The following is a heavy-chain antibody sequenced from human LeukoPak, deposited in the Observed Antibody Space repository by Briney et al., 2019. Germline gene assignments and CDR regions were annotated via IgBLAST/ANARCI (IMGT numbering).Heavy chain of an antibody. J-gene: IGHJ4*02. Sequence: GGSLRPSCAASGFTFSSYSMNWVRQAPGKGLEWVSSISSSSTYIYYADSVKGRFTISRDNAKNSLYLQMSNLRVDDTAMYYCVREVGRPKTFYFDSWGRGTPVTVSS. CDR2: ISSSSTYI. CDR1: GFTFSSYS. V-gene: IGHV3-21*01. D-gene: IGHD3-16*01. CDR3: VREVGRPKTFYFDS.